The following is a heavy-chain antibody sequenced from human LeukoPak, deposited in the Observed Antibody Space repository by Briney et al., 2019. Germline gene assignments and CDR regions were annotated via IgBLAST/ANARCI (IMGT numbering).Heavy chain of an antibody. CDR3: TKTTRPLGALDH. CDR1: GVTFKTNP. CDR2: ITETGGDT. D-gene: IGHD1-26*01. Sequence: GGSLRLSCAASGVTFKTNPMNWVRQAPGKGLEWVSGITETGGDTKSADSVKGRFTISRDNSKNTLYLQMNSLRDDDTAIYYCTKTTRPLGALDHWGQGTLVTVSS. V-gene: IGHV3-23*01. J-gene: IGHJ4*02.